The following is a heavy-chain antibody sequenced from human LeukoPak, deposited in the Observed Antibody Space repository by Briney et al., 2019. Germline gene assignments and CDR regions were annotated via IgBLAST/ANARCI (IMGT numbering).Heavy chain of an antibody. CDR2: ISSYSTYI. D-gene: IGHD3-22*01. V-gene: IGHV3-21*01. Sequence: PGGSLRLSCAASGFSFSDYSMTWVRQAPGKGLEWVSFISSYSTYIYYADSLKGRFTISRDNAKNSLYLQMNSLRAEDTAVYYCARDSFAGYDSSGYSSYDYWGQGTLVTVSS. CDR1: GFSFSDYS. CDR3: ARDSFAGYDSSGYSSYDY. J-gene: IGHJ4*02.